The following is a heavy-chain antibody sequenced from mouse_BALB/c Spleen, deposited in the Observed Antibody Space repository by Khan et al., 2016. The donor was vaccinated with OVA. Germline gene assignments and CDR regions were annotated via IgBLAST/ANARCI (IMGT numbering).Heavy chain of an antibody. CDR2: ISPGNGTP. CDR1: GYTFTSYW. V-gene: IGHV1S41*01. J-gene: IGHJ4*01. Sequence: DLVKPGASVKLSCKASGYTFTSYWINWIKQRPGQGLEWIGRISPGNGTPYYNEMFKGKATLTVDTSSSTAYIQLSSLSSEDSAVYFGARENYYGSSHYAMDYWGQGTSVTVPS. D-gene: IGHD1-1*01. CDR3: ARENYYGSSHYAMDY.